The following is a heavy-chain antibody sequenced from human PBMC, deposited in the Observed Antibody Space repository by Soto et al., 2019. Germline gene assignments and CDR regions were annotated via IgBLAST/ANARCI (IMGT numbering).Heavy chain of an antibody. CDR2: VGGSDTDK. CDR1: GFTFSAYA. J-gene: IGHJ6*03. Sequence: GGSLRLSCAASGFTFSAYAMSWVRQAPGKGLQWVSGVGGSDTDKHYADSVRGRFTVSRDNSKNTLYLQMNSLRAEDTAVYYCARVRPRLRFLEWPDNYYYYYYMDVWGKGTTVTVSS. V-gene: IGHV3-23*05. D-gene: IGHD3-3*01. CDR3: ARVRPRLRFLEWPDNYYYYYYMDV.